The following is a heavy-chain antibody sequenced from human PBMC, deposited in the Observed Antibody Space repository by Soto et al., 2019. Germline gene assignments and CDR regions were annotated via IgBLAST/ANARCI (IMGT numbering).Heavy chain of an antibody. J-gene: IGHJ5*02. CDR2: ISAYNGNT. CDR1: GYTFTSYG. V-gene: IGHV1-18*01. D-gene: IGHD3-16*01. Sequence: QVQLVQSGAEVKKPGASVKVSCKASGYTFTSYGISWVRQAPGQGLEWMGWISAYNGNTNYAQKLQGRVTMTTDTSTSKAYMELRSLRSDETAGYYWGRAGGIGRPDGGGAQTWGQGTLVTVSS. CDR3: GRAGGIGRPDGGGAQT.